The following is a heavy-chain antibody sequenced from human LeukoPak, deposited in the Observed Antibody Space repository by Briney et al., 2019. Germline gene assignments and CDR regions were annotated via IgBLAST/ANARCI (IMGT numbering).Heavy chain of an antibody. J-gene: IGHJ4*02. Sequence: SVKVSCKASGGTVSSYPFTWVRQAPGQGLEWMGEITPIFGAANYAQTFQGRVTITADESTSTVFMELSSLRSDDTAFYYCARNSRVASTSGLSYWGQGTLVTVSS. D-gene: IGHD4-23*01. CDR2: ITPIFGAA. V-gene: IGHV1-69*13. CDR1: GGTVSSYP. CDR3: ARNSRVASTSGLSY.